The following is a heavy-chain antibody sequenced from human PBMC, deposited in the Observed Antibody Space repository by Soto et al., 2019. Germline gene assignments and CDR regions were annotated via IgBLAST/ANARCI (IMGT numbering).Heavy chain of an antibody. V-gene: IGHV3-13*01. CDR2: IGTAGDT. J-gene: IGHJ6*02. CDR3: ARRPQNYYYGMDV. Sequence: GGSLRLSCAASGFTFSSYNMHWVRQGTGKGLEWVSVIGTAGDTYYPGSVKGRFTISRENAENSLYLQMNSLRAEDTAVYYCARRPQNYYYGMDVWGQGTTVTVSS. CDR1: GFTFSSYN.